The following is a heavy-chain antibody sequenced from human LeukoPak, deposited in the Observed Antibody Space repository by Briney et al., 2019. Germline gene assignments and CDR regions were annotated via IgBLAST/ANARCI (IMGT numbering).Heavy chain of an antibody. Sequence: ASVKVSCKASGYTFSRNAMNWVRQVPGRGLGWMGWINTNAGNPTYAQGFTGRFVFSLDTSVSTAYLQISSLQAEDTAVYYCARASGFCSGLRCYLHLDYWGQGSLVTVSS. D-gene: IGHD2-15*01. CDR1: GYTFSRNA. CDR2: INTNAGNP. V-gene: IGHV7-4-1*02. J-gene: IGHJ4*02. CDR3: ARASGFCSGLRCYLHLDY.